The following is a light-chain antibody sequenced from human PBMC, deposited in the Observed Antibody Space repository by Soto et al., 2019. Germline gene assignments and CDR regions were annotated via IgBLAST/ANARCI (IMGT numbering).Light chain of an antibody. Sequence: EIVLAQSPATLSLSSGERATLSCRASQSVNKYLAWYRQKPGQPPRLLIYDASMRATGIPDRFSGSGSGTDFTLTISRLEPQDFAVYYCQQCGSSSTFGQGTRLEIK. CDR2: DAS. CDR1: QSVNKY. V-gene: IGKV3-11*01. CDR3: QQCGSSST. J-gene: IGKJ5*01.